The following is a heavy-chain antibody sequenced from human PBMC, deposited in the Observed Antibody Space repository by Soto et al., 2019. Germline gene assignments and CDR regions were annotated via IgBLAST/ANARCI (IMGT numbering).Heavy chain of an antibody. CDR1: GFTFRSYA. D-gene: IGHD2-2*01. Sequence: GGSLRLSCAASGFTFRSYAMNWVRQAPGKGLEWVSGISGSGESTYYADSVKGRSTISRDKSKNTLYLQMNSLRAEDTAVYYCAKTLGGPAAMPASYYYYYAMDVWGQGTTVTVSS. V-gene: IGHV3-23*01. J-gene: IGHJ6*02. CDR3: AKTLGGPAAMPASYYYYYAMDV. CDR2: ISGSGEST.